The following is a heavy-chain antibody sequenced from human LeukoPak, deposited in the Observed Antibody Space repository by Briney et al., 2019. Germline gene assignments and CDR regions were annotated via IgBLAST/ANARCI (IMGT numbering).Heavy chain of an antibody. Sequence: GGSLRLSCAASGFTFSNAWMSWVREAPGKGLEWVGRIKRKNDGGTTDYTAPVKDRFTISRDDSKNIANLQTNSLKTEDTAVYYCTRDPIVVVTAIPFDYYYYYMDVWGKGTTVTISS. D-gene: IGHD2-21*02. J-gene: IGHJ6*03. CDR3: TRDPIVVVTAIPFDYYYYYMDV. CDR1: GFTFSNAW. V-gene: IGHV3-15*01. CDR2: IKRKNDGGTT.